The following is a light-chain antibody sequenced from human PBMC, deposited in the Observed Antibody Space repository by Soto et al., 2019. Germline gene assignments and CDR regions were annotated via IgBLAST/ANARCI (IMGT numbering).Light chain of an antibody. CDR2: AAS. J-gene: IGKJ1*01. CDR1: QDISTF. V-gene: IGKV1-39*01. CDR3: QQTYSTPQT. Sequence: SEMTQSPSSLSASVGDIATITCRAGQDISTFLNWYQQKPGKAPKLLIYAASSLQGGVPSRFSASGSGTEFTLTISSLQPADFAAYYCQQTYSTPQTFGQGTKVDIK.